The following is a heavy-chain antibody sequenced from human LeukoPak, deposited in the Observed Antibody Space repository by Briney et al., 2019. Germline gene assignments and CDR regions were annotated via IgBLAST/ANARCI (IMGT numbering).Heavy chain of an antibody. CDR2: ISGSGGST. Sequence: PGGSLRLSCAASGFTFSSYAMSWVRQAPGKGLEWVSAISGSGGSTYYADSVKGRFTISRDNSKNALYLQMNSLRAEDTAVYYWAKDPIVVVVAGNWFDPWGQGTLVTVSS. CDR1: GFTFSSYA. CDR3: AKDPIVVVVAGNWFDP. V-gene: IGHV3-23*01. D-gene: IGHD2-15*01. J-gene: IGHJ5*02.